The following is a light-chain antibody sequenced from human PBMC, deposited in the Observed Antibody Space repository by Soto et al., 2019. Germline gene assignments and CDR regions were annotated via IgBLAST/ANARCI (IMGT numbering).Light chain of an antibody. J-gene: IGLJ1*01. CDR1: SSDVGSYNL. CDR2: EGS. CDR3: CSYAASSTGV. Sequence: QSALTQPASVSGSPGQSITISCTGTSSDVGSYNLVSWYQQHPGKAPKLMIYEGSKRPSGVSNRFSGSKSGNTASLTISGLQAEDEADYYCCSYAASSTGVFGTGTKGTVL. V-gene: IGLV2-23*01.